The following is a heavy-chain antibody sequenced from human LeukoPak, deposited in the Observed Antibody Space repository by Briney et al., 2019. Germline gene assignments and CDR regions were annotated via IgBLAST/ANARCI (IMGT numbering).Heavy chain of an antibody. J-gene: IGHJ4*02. CDR3: AKADSTWGCSLLYLDH. CDR2: ISSSGSTI. V-gene: IGHV3-48*03. D-gene: IGHD3-16*01. Sequence: PGGSLRLSCAASGFTFSSYEMNWVRQAPGKGLEWVSYISSSGSTIYYADSVKGRFTISRDNSKNTLYLQMNSLRAEDTAVYYCAKADSTWGCSLLYLDHLGQGTLVTVSS. CDR1: GFTFSSYE.